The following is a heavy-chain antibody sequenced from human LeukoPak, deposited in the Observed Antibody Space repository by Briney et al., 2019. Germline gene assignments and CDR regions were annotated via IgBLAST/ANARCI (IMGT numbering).Heavy chain of an antibody. Sequence: GGSLRLSCAASGFTVSSNYMNWVRQAPGKGLEWVSVIYGGGNIYYADSVKGRFTISRDNSKNTLYLQMNSLRAEDTAIYYCARGAGYNYPYYFDYWGQGTLVTVSP. D-gene: IGHD5-24*01. V-gene: IGHV3-53*01. J-gene: IGHJ4*02. CDR2: IYGGGNI. CDR3: ARGAGYNYPYYFDY. CDR1: GFTVSSNY.